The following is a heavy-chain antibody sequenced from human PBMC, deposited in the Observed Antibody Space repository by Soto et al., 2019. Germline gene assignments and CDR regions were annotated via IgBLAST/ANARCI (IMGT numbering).Heavy chain of an antibody. J-gene: IGHJ5*02. CDR1: GGSFSGYY. Sequence: PSETLSLTCAVYGGSFSGYYWSWIRQPPGKGLEWIGEINHSGSTNYNPSLKSRVTISVDTSKNQFSLKLSSVTAADTAVYYCARTHLGYCSSTSCRGFSYWFDPWGQGTLVTVSS. V-gene: IGHV4-34*01. D-gene: IGHD2-2*01. CDR2: INHSGST. CDR3: ARTHLGYCSSTSCRGFSYWFDP.